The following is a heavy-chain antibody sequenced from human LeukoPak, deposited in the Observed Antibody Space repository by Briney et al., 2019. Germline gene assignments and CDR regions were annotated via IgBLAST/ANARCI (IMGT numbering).Heavy chain of an antibody. D-gene: IGHD3-10*01. V-gene: IGHV1-24*01. J-gene: IGHJ3*02. Sequence: ASVKVSCKVSGYTLTELSMHWVRQAPGKGLEWMGGFDPEDGETIYAQKFQGRVTMTEDTSTDTAYMELSSLRSEDTAVYYCATDPIGPGAFDIWGQGRMVTVYS. CDR3: ATDPIGPGAFDI. CDR1: GYTLTELS. CDR2: FDPEDGET.